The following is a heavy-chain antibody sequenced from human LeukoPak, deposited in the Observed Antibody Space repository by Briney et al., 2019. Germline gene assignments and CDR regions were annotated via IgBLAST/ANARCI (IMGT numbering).Heavy chain of an antibody. D-gene: IGHD1-26*01. CDR2: IDSSNTYI. J-gene: IGHJ3*02. V-gene: IGHV3-21*01. CDR3: ARDPTSSWETAFDI. Sequence: GSLRLSCAASEFTFSSHAMSWVRQAPGKGLEWVSSIDSSNTYIYYADSVKGRFTISRDNAKNSLYLQMNSLRAEDTAVYYCARDPTSSWETAFDIWGQGTMVTVSS. CDR1: EFTFSSHA.